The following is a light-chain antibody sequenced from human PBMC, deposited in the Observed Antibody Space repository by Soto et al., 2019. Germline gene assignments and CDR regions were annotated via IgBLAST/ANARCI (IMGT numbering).Light chain of an antibody. CDR3: QQRRHWIT. V-gene: IGKV3-15*01. Sequence: ERVLTQGAATLSVSPGERATLSCRASQSISTNLAWFLQKPGQAPRLLISRASTRATGIPARFSGIGSGTEFTLTISSLQSEEFAVYYCQQRRHWITFGQGTKVDIK. J-gene: IGKJ1*01. CDR2: RAS. CDR1: QSISTN.